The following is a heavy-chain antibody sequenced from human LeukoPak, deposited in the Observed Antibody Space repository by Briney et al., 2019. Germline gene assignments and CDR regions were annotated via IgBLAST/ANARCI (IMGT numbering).Heavy chain of an antibody. D-gene: IGHD2-21*02. Sequence: GGSLRLSCAASGFTFSTYGMHWVRQAPGKGLEWVTVIWYDGSTQYYADSVKGRFTISRDNSKNTLYLQMNSLRAEDTALYYCAKDFEGYCGGDCPIDYWGQGTLVTVSS. CDR2: IWYDGSTQ. CDR1: GFTFSTYG. J-gene: IGHJ4*02. V-gene: IGHV3-30*02. CDR3: AKDFEGYCGGDCPIDY.